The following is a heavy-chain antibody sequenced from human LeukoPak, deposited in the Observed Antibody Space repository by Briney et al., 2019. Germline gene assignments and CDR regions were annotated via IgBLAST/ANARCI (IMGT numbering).Heavy chain of an antibody. V-gene: IGHV3-20*04. CDR1: GFTFDDYG. D-gene: IGHD3-10*01. CDR2: INLNGGST. CDR3: ARDISYYYGSGSFS. J-gene: IGHJ4*02. Sequence: PGGCLRLSCAASGFTFDDYGMNWVRHAAGKWLGWVSGINLNGGSTAYADSVKGRFTISRDNVKNSLYLQMNSLRAEDTALYFCARDISYYYGSGSFSWGQGTLVTVSS.